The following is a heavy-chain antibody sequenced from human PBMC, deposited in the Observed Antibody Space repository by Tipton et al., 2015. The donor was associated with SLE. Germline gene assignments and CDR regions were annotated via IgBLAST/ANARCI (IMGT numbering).Heavy chain of an antibody. Sequence: SLRLSCAASGFTFSSYAMSWVRQAPGKGLEWVSAISGSGGSTYYADSVKGRFTISRDNSKNTLYLQMNSLRAEDTAVYYCAKEAVFGVVITYYFDYWGQGTLVTVSS. D-gene: IGHD3-3*01. CDR3: AKEAVFGVVITYYFDY. V-gene: IGHV3-23*01. CDR2: ISGSGGST. J-gene: IGHJ4*02. CDR1: GFTFSSYA.